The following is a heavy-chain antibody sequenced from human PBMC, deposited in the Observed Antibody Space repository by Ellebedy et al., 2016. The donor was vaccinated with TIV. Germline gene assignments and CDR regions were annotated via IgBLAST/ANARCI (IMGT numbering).Heavy chain of an antibody. V-gene: IGHV3-48*02. D-gene: IGHD1-26*01. CDR3: ARRGNYLGDAFDI. CDR2: IACIGNTK. CDR1: GFTFSTYS. J-gene: IGHJ3*02. Sequence: GGSLRLXXEASGFTFSTYSMTWVRQAPGRGLEWVSYIACIGNTKYYADSVKGRFTISRDNARNSLYLQMNSLRDEDTAVYYCARRGNYLGDAFDIWGQGTMVTVSS.